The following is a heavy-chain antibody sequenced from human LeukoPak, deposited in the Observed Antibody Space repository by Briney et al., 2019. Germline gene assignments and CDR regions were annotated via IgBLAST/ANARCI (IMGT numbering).Heavy chain of an antibody. J-gene: IGHJ4*02. Sequence: GGSLRLSCAASGFTFSSYGMHWVRQAPGKGLEWVTVIWTDGSKKYYVDSVKGRCSISRDNSNDILYLQMDSLRVEDTAVYYCVRRGAGIYDFDYWGQGTLVTVST. CDR2: IWTDGSKK. CDR3: VRRGAGIYDFDY. CDR1: GFTFSSYG. D-gene: IGHD1-26*01. V-gene: IGHV3-33*01.